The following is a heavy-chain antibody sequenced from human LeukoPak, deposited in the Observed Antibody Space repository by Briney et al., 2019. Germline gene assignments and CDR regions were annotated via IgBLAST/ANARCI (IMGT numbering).Heavy chain of an antibody. D-gene: IGHD2-2*01. V-gene: IGHV3-21*01. CDR2: ISTSSSYI. CDR1: GFTLSSYS. CDR3: ARGIEVVPATNNWFDP. Sequence: GGPLRLSCAASGFTLSSYSMNCLRQTPGKGLEWVSSISTSSSYIYYADSVKGRFTISRDNARKSVSLQMSSLRVEDTAVYYCARGIEVVPATNNWFDPWGQGTLVTVSS. J-gene: IGHJ5*02.